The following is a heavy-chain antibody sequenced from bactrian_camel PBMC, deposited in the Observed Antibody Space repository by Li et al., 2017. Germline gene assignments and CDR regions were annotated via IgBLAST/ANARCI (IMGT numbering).Heavy chain of an antibody. D-gene: IGHD6*01. CDR2: ISSSGGST. CDR1: GFTFSTYA. CDR3: TRDRSLAVPASSFDY. Sequence: VQLVESGGGLVQPGGSLRLSCAASGFTFSTYAMSWVRQAPGKGLEWVSLISSSGGSTLYADSVRGRFTISRDNAKNTINLELNSLKTEDTAMYYCTRDRSLAVPASSFDYWAQGTQVTVS. J-gene: IGHJ6*01. V-gene: IGHV3S40*01.